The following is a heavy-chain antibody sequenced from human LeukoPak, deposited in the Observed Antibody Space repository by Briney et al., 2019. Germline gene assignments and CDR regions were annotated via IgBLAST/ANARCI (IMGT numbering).Heavy chain of an antibody. D-gene: IGHD3-3*01. CDR1: GYTFTGYY. CDR2: INPDSGGT. V-gene: IGHV1-2*02. CDR3: ARVSDTIFGGYYYMDV. J-gene: IGHJ6*03. Sequence: GASVNVSCKASGYTFTGYYIHWVRQAPGQGLAWMGWINPDSGGTNYAQKFQGRVTMTRDTSISTAYMELSRLRSDDTAVYYCARVSDTIFGGYYYMDVWGKGTTVTVSS.